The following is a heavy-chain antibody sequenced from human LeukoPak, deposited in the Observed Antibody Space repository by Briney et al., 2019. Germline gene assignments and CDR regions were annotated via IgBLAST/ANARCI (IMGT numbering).Heavy chain of an antibody. V-gene: IGHV3-72*01. Sequence: PGGSLRLSCTASGFTFGDYAMSWFRQAPGKGLEWVGRTRNKANSYTTEYAASVKGRFTISRDDSKNSLYLQMNSLKTEDTAVYYCAKVIYDSSGFDYWGQGTLVTVSS. CDR3: AKVIYDSSGFDY. CDR1: GFTFGDYA. D-gene: IGHD3-22*01. CDR2: TRNKANSYTT. J-gene: IGHJ4*02.